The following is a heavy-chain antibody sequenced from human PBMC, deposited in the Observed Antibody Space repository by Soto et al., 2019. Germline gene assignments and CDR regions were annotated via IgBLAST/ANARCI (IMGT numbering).Heavy chain of an antibody. CDR3: ARDGDNYDFDY. CDR2: IRPSGGST. V-gene: IGHV1-46*01. D-gene: IGHD3-16*01. CDR1: GYRFTNYY. Sequence: QVQLVQSGAEVKKPGASVKVSCKASGYRFTNYYIHWVRQALGQGLDWMERIRPSGGSTIYAQKFQGRVTMTRDTSTSTVYMQLSGLRSEDTALYYCARDGDNYDFDYWGQGTLVTVSS. J-gene: IGHJ4*02.